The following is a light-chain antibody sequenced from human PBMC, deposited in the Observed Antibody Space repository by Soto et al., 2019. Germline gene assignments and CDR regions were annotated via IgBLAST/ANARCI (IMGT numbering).Light chain of an antibody. V-gene: IGKV4-1*01. CDR1: QSLLYSSNNKNY. Sequence: DIVMTQSPDSLAVSLGERATINCKSSQSLLYSSNNKNYLTWYQHKPGQPPKLLIYWASTRKSGVPDRFSGSGSGTDFTLTISSLRAEDVAVYYCQQYYSIPPTFGGGTKVEIK. CDR3: QQYYSIPPT. CDR2: WAS. J-gene: IGKJ4*01.